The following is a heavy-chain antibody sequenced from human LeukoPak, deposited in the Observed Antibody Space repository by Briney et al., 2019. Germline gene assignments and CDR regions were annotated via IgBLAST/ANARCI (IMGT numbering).Heavy chain of an antibody. J-gene: IGHJ6*03. CDR1: GFTFSSYG. D-gene: IGHD3-16*01. V-gene: IGHV3-30*05. CDR2: ISYDGSNK. CDR3: ARDSYDYYYYYMDV. Sequence: GGSLRLSCAASGFTFSSYGMHWVRQAPGKGLEWVAVISYDGSNKYYADSVKGRFTISRDNSKNTLYLQMNSLRAEDTAVYYCARDSYDYYYYYMDVWGKGTTVTVSS.